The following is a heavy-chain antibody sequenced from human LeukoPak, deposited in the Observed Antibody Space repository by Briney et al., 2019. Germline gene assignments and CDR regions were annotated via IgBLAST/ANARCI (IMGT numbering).Heavy chain of an antibody. CDR3: AKVGRGWYQTGAECFQH. V-gene: IGHV3-23*01. D-gene: IGHD6-19*01. CDR2: ISGSGGST. CDR1: GFTFSSYA. J-gene: IGHJ1*01. Sequence: GGSLRLSCAASGFTFSSYAMSWVRQAPGKGLEWVSAISGSGGSTYYADSVKGRFTISRDNSKNTLYLQMNSLRAEDTAVYYCAKVGRGWYQTGAECFQHWGQGTLVTVSS.